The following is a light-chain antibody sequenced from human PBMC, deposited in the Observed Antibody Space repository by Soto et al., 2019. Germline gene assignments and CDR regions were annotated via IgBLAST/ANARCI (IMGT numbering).Light chain of an antibody. V-gene: IGKV3-15*01. CDR1: QSVSSR. Sequence: EIALTQSPATLSVSPGERVTISCSASQSVSSRLTWNQQKPGQSPRLLIYGASTRATGIPARFSGSGSGTEFTLTISSLQSEDFGVYYCHQYNNLWTFGQGTKVHI. J-gene: IGKJ1*01. CDR2: GAS. CDR3: HQYNNLWT.